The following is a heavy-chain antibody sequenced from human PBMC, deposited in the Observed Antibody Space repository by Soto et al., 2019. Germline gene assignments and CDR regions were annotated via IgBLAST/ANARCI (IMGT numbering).Heavy chain of an antibody. D-gene: IGHD3-22*01. CDR1: GFTFSSYA. J-gene: IGHJ3*02. Sequence: PGGSLRLSCAASGFTFSSYAMHWVRQAPGKGLEWVAVISYDGSKKYYADSVKGRFTISRDNSKNTLYLQMNSLRAEDTAVYYCAKMGGLPYDSSGGLAFDIWGQGTMVTVSS. CDR3: AKMGGLPYDSSGGLAFDI. V-gene: IGHV3-30-3*02. CDR2: ISYDGSKK.